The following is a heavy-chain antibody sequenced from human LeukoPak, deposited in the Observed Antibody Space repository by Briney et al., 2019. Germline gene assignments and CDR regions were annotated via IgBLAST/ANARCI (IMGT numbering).Heavy chain of an antibody. V-gene: IGHV3-23*01. Sequence: GGSLRLSCAASGFTFSSYAMSWVRQAPGKGLEWVSAISGSGGSTYYADSVKGRFTISRDNSKNTLYLQMNSLRAEDTAVYYCARDPGYCSSTSCYYYYYYMDVWGKGTTVTVSS. J-gene: IGHJ6*03. CDR2: ISGSGGST. CDR1: GFTFSSYA. CDR3: ARDPGYCSSTSCYYYYYYMDV. D-gene: IGHD2-2*01.